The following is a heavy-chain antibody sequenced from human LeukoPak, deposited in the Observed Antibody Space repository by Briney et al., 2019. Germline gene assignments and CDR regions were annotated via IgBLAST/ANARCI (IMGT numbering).Heavy chain of an antibody. J-gene: IGHJ4*02. Sequence: PGGSLRLSCAASGFTFSSYGMSWVRQAPGKGLEWVSAISGSGGSTYYADSVKGRFTISRDNSKNTLYLQMNSLRAEDTAVYYCAKYHGWFGESPEGEFDYWGQGTLVTVSS. CDR2: ISGSGGST. CDR3: AKYHGWFGESPEGEFDY. D-gene: IGHD3-10*01. V-gene: IGHV3-23*01. CDR1: GFTFSSYG.